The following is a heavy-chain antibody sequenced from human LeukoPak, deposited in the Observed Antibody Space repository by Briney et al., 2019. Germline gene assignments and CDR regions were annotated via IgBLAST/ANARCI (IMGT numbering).Heavy chain of an antibody. CDR3: ARWDSYGYLLNY. CDR1: VYTFTGYY. J-gene: IGHJ4*02. V-gene: IGHV1-2*02. CDR2: INPNSGGT. D-gene: IGHD5-18*01. Sequence: ASVKVSCKASVYTFTGYYMHWVRQAPGQGLEWMGWINPNSGGTNYAQKFQGRATMTRDTSISTAYMELSRLRSDDTAVYYCARWDSYGYLLNYWGQGTLVTVSS.